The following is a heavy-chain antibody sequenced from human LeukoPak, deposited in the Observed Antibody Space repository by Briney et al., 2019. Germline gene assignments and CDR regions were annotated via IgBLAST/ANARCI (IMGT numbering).Heavy chain of an antibody. D-gene: IGHD5-24*01. CDR1: GGTFNNYA. V-gene: IGHV1-69*05. CDR3: ARDRWRDGLDY. J-gene: IGHJ4*02. Sequence: ASVKVSCKASGGTFNNYAVTWVRQAPGQGLEWMGGFIPIFDTTNYAPNFQGRVTITTDESSNIAYMELRSLRSDDTAVYYCARDRWRDGLDYWGQGTLVTVSS. CDR2: FIPIFDTT.